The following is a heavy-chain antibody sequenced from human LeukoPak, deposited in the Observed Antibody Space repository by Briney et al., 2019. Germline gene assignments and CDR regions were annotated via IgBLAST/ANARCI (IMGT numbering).Heavy chain of an antibody. CDR2: IIPIFGTP. Sequence: GASVKVSCKASGGTFSSYAISWVRQAPGQGLEWMGGIIPIFGTPNYAQKFQGRVTITADESTSTAYMELSSLRSEDTAVYYCATPHPSRSRYTSREGVGYYYYMDVWGKGTTVTISS. V-gene: IGHV1-69*13. CDR1: GGTFSSYA. CDR3: ATPHPSRSRYTSREGVGYYYYMDV. D-gene: IGHD6-13*01. J-gene: IGHJ6*03.